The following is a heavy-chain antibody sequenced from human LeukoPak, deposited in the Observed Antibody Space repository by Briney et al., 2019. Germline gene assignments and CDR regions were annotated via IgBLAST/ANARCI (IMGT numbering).Heavy chain of an antibody. CDR2: ISGDGGST. CDR3: EKDMAYSSSWYGIDY. J-gene: IGHJ4*02. D-gene: IGHD6-13*01. Sequence: GGSLRLSCKASGFTFDDYAMRWVRQAPGKGLEWVSLISGDGGSTHHADSVKGRFTISRDNSKNSLYLQMNSLRTEDTALYYCEKDMAYSSSWYGIDYWGQGTLVTVSS. CDR1: GFTFDDYA. V-gene: IGHV3-43*02.